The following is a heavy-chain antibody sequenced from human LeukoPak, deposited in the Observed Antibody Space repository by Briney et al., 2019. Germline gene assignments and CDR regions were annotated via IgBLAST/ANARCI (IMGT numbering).Heavy chain of an antibody. V-gene: IGHV1-2*02. CDR3: ARGTAAAESDY. CDR2: INPNSGST. Sequence: ASVKVSCKASGYTFTGYYMHWVRQAPGQGLEWMGWINPNSGSTNYAQKFQGRVTITMDTSISTAYMELSRLRSDDTAVYYCARGTAAAESDYWGQGTLVTVSS. J-gene: IGHJ4*02. CDR1: GYTFTGYY. D-gene: IGHD6-13*01.